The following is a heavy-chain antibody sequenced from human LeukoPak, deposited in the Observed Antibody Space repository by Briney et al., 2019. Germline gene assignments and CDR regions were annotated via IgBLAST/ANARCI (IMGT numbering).Heavy chain of an antibody. Sequence: GGSLRLSCAASGFTFRSYAMNWVRQAPGKGLEWVSSISSSSSYIYYADSVKGRFTISRDNAKNTLYLQMNSLRVEDTAVYYCAREWSGFGELPDYWGQGTLVTVSS. D-gene: IGHD3-10*01. CDR3: AREWSGFGELPDY. J-gene: IGHJ4*02. CDR2: ISSSSSYI. V-gene: IGHV3-21*01. CDR1: GFTFRSYA.